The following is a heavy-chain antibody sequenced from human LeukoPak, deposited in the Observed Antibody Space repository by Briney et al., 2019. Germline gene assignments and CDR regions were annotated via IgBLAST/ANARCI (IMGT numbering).Heavy chain of an antibody. CDR3: ARLQRSVTGTL. CDR1: GFTFSSYW. J-gene: IGHJ4*02. D-gene: IGHD6-19*01. CDR2: IKQDGSER. Sequence: GGSLRLSCAAAGFTFSSYWMSWVRQAPGKGLEWVANIKQDGSERQYVDSMKGRFTISRDNAKNSLYLQMSSLRGEDTAVYYCARLQRSVTGTLWGQGTLVIVSS. V-gene: IGHV3-7*01.